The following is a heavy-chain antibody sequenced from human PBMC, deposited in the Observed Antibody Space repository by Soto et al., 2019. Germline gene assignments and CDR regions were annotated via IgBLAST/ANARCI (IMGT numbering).Heavy chain of an antibody. V-gene: IGHV1-69*12. CDR2: IIPIFGTA. D-gene: IGHD5-18*01. Sequence: QVQLVQSGAEVKKPGSSVKVSCKASGGTFSSYAISWVRQAPGQWLEWMGGIIPIFGTANYAQKFQGRVTITADESTSTAYMELSSLRSEDTAVYYCARVVDTAMVRVYYDYGMDVWGQGPTVTVSS. J-gene: IGHJ6*02. CDR1: GGTFSSYA. CDR3: ARVVDTAMVRVYYDYGMDV.